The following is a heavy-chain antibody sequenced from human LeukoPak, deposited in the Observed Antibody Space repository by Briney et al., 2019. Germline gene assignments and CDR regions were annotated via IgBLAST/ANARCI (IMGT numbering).Heavy chain of an antibody. V-gene: IGHV3-23*01. Sequence: GGSLRLSCVASGFTFTSYAMNWVRQAPGKGLEWVSGISGSDASTHYADSVKGRFTISRDNSKNTVYLQMNSLRAEDTAVYYCARDLGTRAFDIWGQGTMVTVSS. CDR3: ARDLGTRAFDI. D-gene: IGHD1-1*01. J-gene: IGHJ3*02. CDR2: ISGSDAST. CDR1: GFTFTSYA.